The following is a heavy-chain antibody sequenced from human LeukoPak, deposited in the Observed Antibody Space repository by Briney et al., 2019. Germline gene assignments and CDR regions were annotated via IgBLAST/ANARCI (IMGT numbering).Heavy chain of an antibody. CDR1: GFPFSTYA. CDR2: ISYDGSNK. V-gene: IGHV3-30*19. D-gene: IGHD5-18*01. J-gene: IGHJ3*01. Sequence: GGSLRLSCAASGFPFSTYAMHWVRQAPGKGLEWVAVISYDGSNKYYADSVKGRFTISRDNSKNTLYLQMNSLRAEDTAVYYCARSWVTAMVMVGYWGQGTMVTVSS. CDR3: ARSWVTAMVMVGY.